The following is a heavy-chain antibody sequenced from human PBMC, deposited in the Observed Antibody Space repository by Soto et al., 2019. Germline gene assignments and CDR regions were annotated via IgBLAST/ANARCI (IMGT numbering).Heavy chain of an antibody. CDR2: IIHREST. Sequence: SETLSLTCAVYGGSFSAYYWSWVRQPPGKGLEWIGGIIHRESTKYNPALKSRVTISVDTSKNQFSLKLSSVTAADTAVYYCARQRPTDGRWEFANYYGMDVWGQGTPVTVSS. CDR1: GGSFSAYY. J-gene: IGHJ6*02. CDR3: ARQRPTDGRWEFANYYGMDV. D-gene: IGHD1-26*01. V-gene: IGHV4-34*12.